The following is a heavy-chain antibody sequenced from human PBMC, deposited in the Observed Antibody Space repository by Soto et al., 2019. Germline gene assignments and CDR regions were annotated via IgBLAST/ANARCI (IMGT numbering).Heavy chain of an antibody. J-gene: IGHJ4*02. CDR3: EILYVRGSDLDY. Sequence: QVQLVESGGGVVQPGRPLRLACAASGFHFNYYAMHWLRQAPGKGLEWVAEISIDGNNAYYADSVKGRFTISRDNSKNSLFLQMSSLRAEDTAIYYCEILYVRGSDLDYWGQGTPVTVSS. CDR1: GFHFNYYA. V-gene: IGHV3-30*03. D-gene: IGHD3-10*02. CDR2: ISIDGNNA.